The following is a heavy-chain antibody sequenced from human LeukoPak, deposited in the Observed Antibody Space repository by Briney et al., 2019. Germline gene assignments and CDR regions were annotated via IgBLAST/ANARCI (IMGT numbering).Heavy chain of an antibody. CDR3: ARAGAGYSYGFYYYYYYMDV. CDR1: GYTFTSYA. V-gene: IGHV7-4-1*02. J-gene: IGHJ6*03. D-gene: IGHD5-18*01. CDR2: INTNTGNP. Sequence: ASVKVSCKASGYTFTSYAMNWVRQAPGQGLEWMGWINTNTGNPTYAQGFTGRFVFSLDTSVSTAYLQISSLKAEDIAVYYCARAGAGYSYGFYYYYYYMDVWGKGTTVTVSS.